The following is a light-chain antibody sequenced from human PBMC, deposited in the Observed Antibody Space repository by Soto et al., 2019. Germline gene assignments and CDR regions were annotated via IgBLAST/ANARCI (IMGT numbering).Light chain of an antibody. CDR3: QQYGNSAQT. CDR2: RAS. J-gene: IGKJ1*01. CDR1: QSVTSS. V-gene: IGKV3-20*01. Sequence: EIVLTQSPGTLSLSPGERATLSCRASQSVTSSLAWYQQKPGQAPRLLIYRASSRATGIPDRFSGSGSGTDFTITISRLAPEDFAVYYCQQYGNSAQTFGQGTKVDI.